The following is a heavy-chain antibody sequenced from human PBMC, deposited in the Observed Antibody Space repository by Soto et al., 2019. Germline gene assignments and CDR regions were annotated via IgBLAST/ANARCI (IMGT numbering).Heavy chain of an antibody. CDR2: ISSSGSTI. Sequence: PGGSLRLSCAASGFTFSDYYMSWIRQAPGKGLEWVSYISSSGSTIYYADSVKGRFTVSRDNAKNSLYLQMNSLRAEDTAVYYCSTTLDYSYGMDVWGQGTTVTVSS. CDR3: STTLDYSYGMDV. J-gene: IGHJ6*02. V-gene: IGHV3-11*01. CDR1: GFTFSDYY. D-gene: IGHD1-26*01.